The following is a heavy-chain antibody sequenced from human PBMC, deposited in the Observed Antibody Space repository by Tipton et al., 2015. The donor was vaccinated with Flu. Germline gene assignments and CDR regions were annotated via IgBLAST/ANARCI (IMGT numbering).Heavy chain of an antibody. CDR1: GGSISSGGAY. CDR3: ARDQGFGGGLTYDYYAMDV. J-gene: IGHJ6*02. D-gene: IGHD3-16*01. Sequence: TLSLTCTVSGGSISSGGAYWTWIRQVPGKGLEWIGGIYYSGSTYYNPSLESRVTISVDTSQNQFSLNLKSVTAADTAVYYCARDQGFGGGLTYDYYAMDVWGQGTTFTVSS. CDR2: IYYSGST. V-gene: IGHV4-31*03.